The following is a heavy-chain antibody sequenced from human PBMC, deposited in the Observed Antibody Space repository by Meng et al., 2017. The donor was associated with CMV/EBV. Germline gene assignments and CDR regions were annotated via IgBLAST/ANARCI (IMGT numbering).Heavy chain of an antibody. J-gene: IGHJ4*02. CDR3: ARAKIMYYYDSSGYYYDY. V-gene: IGHV4-34*01. D-gene: IGHD3-22*01. CDR1: GGSFSGYS. Sequence: VCLRHGGAGMLRSRMNRSLACPVNGGSFSGYSWVWIRQPPGKGLELIGEINHSGSTNYNPSLKSRVTISVDTSKNQFSLKLSSVTAADTAVYYCARAKIMYYYDSSGYYYDYWGQGTLVTVSS. CDR2: INHSGST.